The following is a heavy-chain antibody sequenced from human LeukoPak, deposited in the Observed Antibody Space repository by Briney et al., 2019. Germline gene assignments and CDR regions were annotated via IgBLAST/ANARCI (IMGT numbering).Heavy chain of an antibody. V-gene: IGHV3-9*01. D-gene: IGHD4-17*01. Sequence: PGGSLRLSCAASGFTFDDYAMHWVRQAPGKGLEWVSGISWNSGSIGYADSVKGRFTISRDNAKNSLYLQMNSLRAEDTAVYYCARDSSKYGAFDYWGQGTLVTVSS. CDR2: ISWNSGSI. J-gene: IGHJ4*02. CDR3: ARDSSKYGAFDY. CDR1: GFTFDDYA.